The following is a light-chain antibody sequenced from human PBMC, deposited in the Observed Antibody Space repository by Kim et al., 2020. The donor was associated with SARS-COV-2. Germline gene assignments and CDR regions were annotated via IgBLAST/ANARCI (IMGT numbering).Light chain of an antibody. V-gene: IGLV3-21*04. J-gene: IGLJ2*01. CDR2: YDN. Sequence: PGKTASIACGGDSIGDKSVHWYQQKPGQAPVLVMYYDNTRPSGIPERFSGSNSGNTATLTIIRVEAGDEADYYCQVWDNTGDGQVLFGGGTQLTVL. CDR1: SIGDKS. CDR3: QVWDNTGDGQVL.